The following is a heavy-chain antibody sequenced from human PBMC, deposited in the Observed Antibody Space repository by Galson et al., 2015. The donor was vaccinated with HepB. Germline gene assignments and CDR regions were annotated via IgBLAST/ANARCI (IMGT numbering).Heavy chain of an antibody. J-gene: IGHJ4*02. CDR2: FDPEDGET. D-gene: IGHD1-26*01. CDR1: GYTLTELS. Sequence: SVKVSCKVSGYTLTELSMHWVRQAPGKGLEWMGGFDPEDGETIYAQKFQGRVTMTEDTSTDTAYMELSSLRSEDTAVYYCATWAPGGSYYSGFDYWGQGTLVTVSS. V-gene: IGHV1-24*01. CDR3: ATWAPGGSYYSGFDY.